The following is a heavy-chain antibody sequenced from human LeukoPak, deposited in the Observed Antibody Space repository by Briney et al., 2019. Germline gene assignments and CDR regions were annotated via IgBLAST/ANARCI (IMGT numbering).Heavy chain of an antibody. V-gene: IGHV3-74*01. CDR3: ARDLVDGSSGYYYVHYMDV. CDR1: GFTFSSYS. D-gene: IGHD3-22*01. J-gene: IGHJ6*03. CDR2: INSDGSST. Sequence: GGSLRLSCAASGFTFSSYSMNWVRQAPGKGLVWVSRINSDGSSTSYADSVKGRFTISRDNAKNTLYLQMNSLRAEDTAVYYCARDLVDGSSGYYYVHYMDVWGKGTTVTISS.